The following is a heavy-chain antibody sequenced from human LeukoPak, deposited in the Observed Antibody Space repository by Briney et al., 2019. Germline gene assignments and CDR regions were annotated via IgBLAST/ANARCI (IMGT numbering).Heavy chain of an antibody. D-gene: IGHD1-26*01. V-gene: IGHV4-30-2*01. Sequence: NPSETLSLTCTVSGGSISSDGYYWSWIRQPPGKGLEWIGHIYHSGSTYYNPSLESRVTISVDRSKNQFSLKLSSVTAADTAVYYCARAPPPYSGRYWGGLRDYWGQGTLVTVSS. CDR2: IYHSGST. J-gene: IGHJ4*02. CDR1: GGSISSDGYY. CDR3: ARAPPPYSGRYWGGLRDY.